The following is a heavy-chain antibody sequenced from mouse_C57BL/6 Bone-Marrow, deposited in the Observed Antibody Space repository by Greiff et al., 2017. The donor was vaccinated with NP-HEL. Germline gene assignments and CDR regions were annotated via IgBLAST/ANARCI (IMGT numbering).Heavy chain of an antibody. D-gene: IGHD2-4*01. CDR3: AKGITTRGYYAMDY. CDR1: GFSLTSYG. CDR2: IWSGGST. J-gene: IGHJ4*01. V-gene: IGHV2-2*01. Sequence: VNLVESGPGLVQPSQSLSITCTVSGFSLTSYGVHWVRQSPGKGLEWLGVIWSGGSTDYNAAFISRLSISKDNSKSQVFFKMNSLQADDTAIYYCAKGITTRGYYAMDYWGQGTSVTVSS.